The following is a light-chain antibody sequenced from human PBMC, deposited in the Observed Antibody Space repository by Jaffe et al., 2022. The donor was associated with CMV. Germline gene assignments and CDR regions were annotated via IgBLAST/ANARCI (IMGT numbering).Light chain of an antibody. CDR2: RNT. J-gene: IGLJ2*01. V-gene: IGLV3-9*01. CDR3: QVWDSTTGVV. Sequence: YALTQPLSVSVALGQTATMTCDRDSSGGENVYWYQQKSGQAPVLVMYRNTYRPPGIPERFSGSNSGNTATLTISRVQAGDEADYYCQVWDSTTGVVFGGGTKLTVL. CDR1: SSGGEN.